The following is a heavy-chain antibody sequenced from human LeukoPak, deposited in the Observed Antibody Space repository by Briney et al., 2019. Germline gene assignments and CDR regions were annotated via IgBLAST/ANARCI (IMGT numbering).Heavy chain of an antibody. D-gene: IGHD4-17*01. CDR1: DGSITNYD. V-gene: IGHV4-59*01. CDR2: VRYSGTA. CDR3: ARGYGDFRVEGRYFHS. J-gene: IGHJ4*02. Sequence: SETLSLTCTVSDGSITNYDWSWVRQPPGKGLEFIGHVRYSGTANYNPSLRSRVTISIDTSKKHFFLKLKSVTAADTAMYYCARGYGDFRVEGRYFHSWGQGTLATVSS.